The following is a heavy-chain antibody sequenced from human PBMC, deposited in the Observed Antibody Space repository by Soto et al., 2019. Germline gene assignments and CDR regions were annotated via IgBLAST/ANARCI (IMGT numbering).Heavy chain of an antibody. V-gene: IGHV3-21*01. Sequence: RGSLRLSCAASGFTFSSYAMNWVRQTQEKGLEWVSSISSTSSYTHYSDSVKGRFTISRDNANNSLFLQMNSLRAEDTATYYCARDLALAGNYWGQGVLVTVSS. D-gene: IGHD6-19*01. CDR2: ISSTSSYT. CDR3: ARDLALAGNY. CDR1: GFTFSSYA. J-gene: IGHJ4*02.